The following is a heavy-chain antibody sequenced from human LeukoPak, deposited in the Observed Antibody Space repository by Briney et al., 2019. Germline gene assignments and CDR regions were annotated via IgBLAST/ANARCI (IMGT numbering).Heavy chain of an antibody. Sequence: ASVKVSCKAYGGTFSSYAISWVRQAPGQGIEWMGWMKPNSGNTGYAQKFQGRVTMTRNTSISTAYMELSSLRSEDTAVYYCARGGAYDSSYYYYMDVWGKGTTVTVSS. CDR3: ARGGAYDSSYYYYMDV. J-gene: IGHJ6*03. D-gene: IGHD1-26*01. V-gene: IGHV1-8*02. CDR1: GGTFSSYA. CDR2: MKPNSGNT.